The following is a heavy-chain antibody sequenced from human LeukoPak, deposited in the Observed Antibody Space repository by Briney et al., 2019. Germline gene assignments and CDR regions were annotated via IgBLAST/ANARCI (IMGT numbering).Heavy chain of an antibody. CDR3: ARDPEKNYYGSGSYQPPFDP. CDR2: TYYRSGGYS. Sequence: KASQTLSLTCAISGDSISSNSVAWNWIRQSPSRGLEWLGRTYYRSGGYSDYAGYVKGRINFNPDTSKNQFSLQLISVTPEDTAVYYCARDPEKNYYGSGSYQPPFDPWGQGTLVTVSS. D-gene: IGHD3-10*01. J-gene: IGHJ5*02. V-gene: IGHV6-1*01. CDR1: GDSISSNSVA.